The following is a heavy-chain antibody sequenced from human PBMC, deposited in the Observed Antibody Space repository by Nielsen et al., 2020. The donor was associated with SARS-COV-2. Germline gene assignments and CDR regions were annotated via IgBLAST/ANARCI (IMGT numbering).Heavy chain of an antibody. D-gene: IGHD3-10*01. V-gene: IGHV1-3*01. CDR3: ARDRHYGSGSYYNLFDP. Sequence: ASVKVSCKASGYTFTSYAMHWVRQAPGQRLEWMGWINAGNGNTKYSQKFQGRVTITRDTSASTAYMELSSLRSEDTAVYYCARDRHYGSGSYYNLFDPWGQGTLVTVSS. CDR1: GYTFTSYA. CDR2: INAGNGNT. J-gene: IGHJ5*02.